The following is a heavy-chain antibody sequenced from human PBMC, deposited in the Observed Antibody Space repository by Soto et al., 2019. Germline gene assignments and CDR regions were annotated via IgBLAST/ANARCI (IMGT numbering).Heavy chain of an antibody. Sequence: SGQVSFKASGYTFTKYGISWVRQAPGQGLEWMGWISINHRNTNYAQNLQGRVTMTIDTYTSTAYMELRNLRYDDTAVYFCARGRYCSSPSCYQVYYYGMDVWGQGTTVTVSS. J-gene: IGHJ6*02. V-gene: IGHV1-18*01. D-gene: IGHD2-2*01. CDR3: ARGRYCSSPSCYQVYYYGMDV. CDR2: ISINHRNT. CDR1: GYTFTKYG.